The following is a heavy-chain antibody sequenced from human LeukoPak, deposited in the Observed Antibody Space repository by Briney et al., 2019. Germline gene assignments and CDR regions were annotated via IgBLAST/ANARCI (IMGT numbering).Heavy chain of an antibody. J-gene: IGHJ4*02. D-gene: IGHD1-26*01. CDR1: GFTFNDCS. V-gene: IGHV3-20*04. CDR3: ARDSGIVGDQGGAYFDY. Sequence: GGSLRLSCAASGFTFNDCSMSWVRRAPGKGQEWVSGINWNGGSTGYADSVKGRFTISRDNAKNSLYLQMNSLRAEDTALYYCARDSGIVGDQGGAYFDYWGQGTLVTVSS. CDR2: INWNGGST.